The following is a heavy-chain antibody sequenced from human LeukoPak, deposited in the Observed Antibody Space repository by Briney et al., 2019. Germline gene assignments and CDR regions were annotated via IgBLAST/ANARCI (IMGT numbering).Heavy chain of an antibody. CDR1: GLTFRSYE. CDR3: ARDHGDYYYDY. J-gene: IGHJ4*02. V-gene: IGHV3-74*01. D-gene: IGHD4-17*01. Sequence: GGSLRLSCAASGLTFRSYEMNWVRQGPGRGLVWVSRVNIDGGTTNYADSVKGRFTISRDNAKNTLYLQMNSLRAEDTAVYYCARDHGDYYYDYWGQGTLVAVSS. CDR2: VNIDGGTT.